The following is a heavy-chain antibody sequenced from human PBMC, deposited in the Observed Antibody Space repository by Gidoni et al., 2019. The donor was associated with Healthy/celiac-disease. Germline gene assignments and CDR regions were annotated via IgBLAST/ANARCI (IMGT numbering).Heavy chain of an antibody. CDR2: IIPIFGTA. D-gene: IGHD5-12*01. Sequence: QVPLVHSGDEVKKPGSSVKVSCKASGGTFSSYAISWVRQAPGQGLEWMGGIIPIFGTANYAQKFQGRVTFTADKSTSTAYMELSSLRSEDTAVYYCARVGRDGYTNTAPYYYYYMDVWGKGTTVTVSS. J-gene: IGHJ6*03. CDR1: GGTFSSYA. CDR3: ARVGRDGYTNTAPYYYYYMDV. V-gene: IGHV1-69*06.